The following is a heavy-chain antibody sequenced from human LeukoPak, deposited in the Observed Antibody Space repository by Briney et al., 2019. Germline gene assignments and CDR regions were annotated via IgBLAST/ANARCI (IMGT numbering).Heavy chain of an antibody. J-gene: IGHJ4*02. D-gene: IGHD6-13*01. V-gene: IGHV3-49*03. Sequence: GGSLRLSCTASGFTFGDYAMSWFRQAPGKGLEWVGFIRSKAYGGTAEYAASVKGRFTISRDDSKSIANLQMNSLKTEDTAVYYCTRVLKSSSWYDSYYFDYWGQGTLVTVSS. CDR3: TRVLKSSSWYDSYYFDY. CDR2: IRSKAYGGTA. CDR1: GFTFGDYA.